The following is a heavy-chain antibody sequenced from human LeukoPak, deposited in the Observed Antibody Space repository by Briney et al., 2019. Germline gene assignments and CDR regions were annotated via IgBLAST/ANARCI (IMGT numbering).Heavy chain of an antibody. CDR3: ARGPTRYYFDC. V-gene: IGHV4-59*01. CDR2: ICYSGST. Sequence: SETLSLTCTVSSGSISSYYRSWIRQPPGKGLEWIGYICYSGSTNYNPSLKSRVTISVDTSKNQFSLGLSSVTAADTAVYCCARGPTRYYFDCWGQGTLVTVSS. J-gene: IGHJ4*02. CDR1: SGSISSYY. D-gene: IGHD4-17*01.